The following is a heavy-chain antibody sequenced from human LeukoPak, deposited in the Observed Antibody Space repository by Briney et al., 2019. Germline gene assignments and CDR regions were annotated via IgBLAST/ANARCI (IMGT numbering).Heavy chain of an antibody. Sequence: GGSQRLSCAGSGFTFKDYYLNWIRQAPGKGLEWVSGISGSGDNTYYADSVKGRFTISRDNSKNTLYVQVNSLGTEDTAAYYCAKGSYYDSSGSFYFDYWGQGTLVTVSS. CDR2: ISGSGDNT. V-gene: IGHV3-23*01. D-gene: IGHD3-22*01. CDR3: AKGSYYDSSGSFYFDY. J-gene: IGHJ4*02. CDR1: GFTFKDYY.